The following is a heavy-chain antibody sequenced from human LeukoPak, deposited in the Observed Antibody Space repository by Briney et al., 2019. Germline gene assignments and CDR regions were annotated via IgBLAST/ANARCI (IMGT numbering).Heavy chain of an antibody. CDR2: IYSGGST. Sequence: PGGSLRLSCAASGFIVSSNYMSWGRQAPGKGLEWVSVIYSGGSTYYADSVKGRFTISRDNSKNTLYLQMNSLRAEDTAVYYCARTSADYGEVLFDYWGQGTLVTVSS. CDR1: GFIVSSNY. J-gene: IGHJ4*02. CDR3: ARTSADYGEVLFDY. V-gene: IGHV3-53*01. D-gene: IGHD4-17*01.